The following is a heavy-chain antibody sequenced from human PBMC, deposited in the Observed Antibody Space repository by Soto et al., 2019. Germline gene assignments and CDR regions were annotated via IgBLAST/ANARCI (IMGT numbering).Heavy chain of an antibody. CDR1: GFTFSSYA. D-gene: IGHD4-17*01. V-gene: IGHV3-7*03. CDR2: IDTDGSRK. Sequence: GGSLRLSCAASGFTFSSYAMSWVRQAPGKGLEWVANIDTDGSRKNYVDSVKGRFIISRDNAKNSLFLQMNGLRADDTAVYYCGRVPLDGNYANGVDVWGQGTTVTVSS. J-gene: IGHJ6*02. CDR3: GRVPLDGNYANGVDV.